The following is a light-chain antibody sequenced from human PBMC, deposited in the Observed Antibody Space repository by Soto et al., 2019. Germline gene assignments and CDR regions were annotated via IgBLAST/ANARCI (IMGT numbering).Light chain of an antibody. Sequence: QSVLTQPASVSGSPGQSITISCTGTSSDVGGYNLVSWYQQHPGKAPKLMIYDGSKRPSGVSNRFSGSKSGNTASLTISGLQAEDDADYYCCSYAGSVVFGGGTKLTVL. J-gene: IGLJ2*01. V-gene: IGLV2-23*01. CDR2: DGS. CDR1: SSDVGGYNL. CDR3: CSYAGSVV.